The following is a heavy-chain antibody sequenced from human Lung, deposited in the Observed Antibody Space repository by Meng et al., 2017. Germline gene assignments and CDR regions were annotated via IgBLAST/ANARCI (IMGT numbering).Heavy chain of an antibody. D-gene: IGHD3-10*01. CDR2: IDYSGSN. Sequence: QRDEGPGLCNPSQTLSLTCTVSGCSCSGCGYSVSWSRKNPGKGLEGLGYIDYSGSNYYNPPHKSRVTISVDTSKNQFSLKLSSVTDADTAVYYCAREPYYYGSGSYSSYWYFDLWGRGTLVTVSS. CDR3: AREPYYYGSGSYSSYWYFDL. CDR1: GCSCSGCGYS. V-gene: IGHV4-31*03. J-gene: IGHJ2*01.